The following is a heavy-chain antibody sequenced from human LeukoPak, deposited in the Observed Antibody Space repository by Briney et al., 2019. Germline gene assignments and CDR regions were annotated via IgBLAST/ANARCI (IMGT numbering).Heavy chain of an antibody. CDR2: ISGSGGST. CDR1: GFTFSSYA. D-gene: IGHD6-19*01. V-gene: IGHV3-23*01. CDR3: AKGWAGPMDFDY. J-gene: IGHJ4*02. Sequence: GGSLRLSCAASGFTFSSYAMSWVRQAPGKGLEWVSAISGSGGSTYYADSVKGRFTISRDNSKNTLYLQMNSLRAEDPAVYYCAKGWAGPMDFDYWGQGTLVTVSS.